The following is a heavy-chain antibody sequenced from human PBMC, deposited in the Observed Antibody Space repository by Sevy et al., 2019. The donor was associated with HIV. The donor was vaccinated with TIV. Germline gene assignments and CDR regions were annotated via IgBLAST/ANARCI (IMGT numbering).Heavy chain of an antibody. D-gene: IGHD6-13*01. CDR3: ARGGYSSSWYFSPRRASDTYYYYGMDV. V-gene: IGHV3-48*01. J-gene: IGHJ6*02. CDR2: ISSSSSTI. CDR1: GFTFSSYS. Sequence: GSLRLSCAASGFTFSSYSMNWVRQAPGKGLEWVSYISSSSSTIYYADSVKGRFTISRDNAKNSLYLQMNSLRAEDTAVYYCARGGYSSSWYFSPRRASDTYYYYGMDVWGQGTTVTVSS.